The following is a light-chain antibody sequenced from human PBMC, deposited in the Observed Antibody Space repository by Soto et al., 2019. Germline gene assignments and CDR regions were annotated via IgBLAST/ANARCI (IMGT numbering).Light chain of an antibody. J-gene: IGKJ2*01. V-gene: IGKV3-15*01. Sequence: EIVVTQSPAILSVSPGERVTLSCRASQSVSSNLAWYQQKVGQAPRLLIYGASTRATGIPARFSGSGSGTEFTLTITNVQADDVAVYYCQQYFTTPQTFGPGTKVEIK. CDR2: GAS. CDR1: QSVSSN. CDR3: QQYFTTPQT.